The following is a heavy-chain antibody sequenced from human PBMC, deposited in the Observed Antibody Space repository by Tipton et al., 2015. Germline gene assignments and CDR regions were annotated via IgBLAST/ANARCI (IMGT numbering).Heavy chain of an antibody. CDR1: GGSINNNY. Sequence: TLSLTCTVSGGSINNNYWSWIRQPPGKGLEYMGYVSHSGTTNYNPSLKSRVAISVDTSKNQFFLNLSSVTAADTAVYYCARIRGRYVMDSWGQGTLVTVSS. V-gene: IGHV4-59*12. D-gene: IGHD3-16*01. CDR3: ARIRGRYVMDS. CDR2: VSHSGTT. J-gene: IGHJ4*02.